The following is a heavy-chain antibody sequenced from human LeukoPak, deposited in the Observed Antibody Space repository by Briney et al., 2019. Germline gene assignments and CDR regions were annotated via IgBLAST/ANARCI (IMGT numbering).Heavy chain of an antibody. CDR1: GGSISSYY. CDR3: ASGLRCSGGSCYSAYYYYYYMDV. V-gene: IGHV4-59*01. CDR2: IYYSGST. Sequence: SETLSLTCTVSGGSISSYYWSWIRQPPGKGLEWIGYIYYSGSTNYNPSLKSRVTISVDTSKNQFSLKLSSVTAADTAVYYCASGLRCSGGSCYSAYYYYYYMDVWGKGTTVTVSS. D-gene: IGHD2-15*01. J-gene: IGHJ6*03.